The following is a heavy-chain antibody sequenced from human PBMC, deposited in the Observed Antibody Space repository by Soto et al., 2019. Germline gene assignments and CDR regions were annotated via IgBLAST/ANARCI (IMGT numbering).Heavy chain of an antibody. V-gene: IGHV1-18*01. CDR2: ISPYNDYT. D-gene: IGHD3-16*01. CDR1: GYTFIRYG. CDR3: ARGGYYDNSWGKLSHYVLDV. Sequence: QVQLAPSANEVKKPGASVRVSCKAAGYTFIRYGIAWVRQAPGQGLEWMGWISPYNDYTVYAQKFQGRVSMTADTYTRKVYMNLRGLKSDDTAVYYCARGGYYDNSWGKLSHYVLDVWGQGTSVSVSS. J-gene: IGHJ6*02.